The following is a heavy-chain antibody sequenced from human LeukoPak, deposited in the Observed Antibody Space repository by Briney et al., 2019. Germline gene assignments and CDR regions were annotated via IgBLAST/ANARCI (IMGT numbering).Heavy chain of an antibody. CDR1: GFTFSSYA. Sequence: GGSLRLSCAASGFTFSSYAMSWVRQAPGKWLECVSAISGSGGSTYYADSVKGRFTISRDNSKNTLYLQMNSLRAEDTAVYYCATYQVKYSGSYFQHWGQGPMVTVSS. J-gene: IGHJ1*01. CDR2: ISGSGGST. D-gene: IGHD1-26*01. CDR3: ATYQVKYSGSYFQH. V-gene: IGHV3-23*01.